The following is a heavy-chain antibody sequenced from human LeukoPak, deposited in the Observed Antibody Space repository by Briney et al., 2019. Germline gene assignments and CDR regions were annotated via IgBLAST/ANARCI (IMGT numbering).Heavy chain of an antibody. CDR1: GYTFTSYG. Sequence: ASVKVSCKASGYTFTSYGISWVRQAPGQGLEWMGWISGYNGNTNYAQKSQGRVTMTTDTSTSTAYMELRSLRSDDTAVYYCARAGRAIVIKVYAVNWFDPWGQGTLVTVSS. V-gene: IGHV1-18*01. D-gene: IGHD2-8*01. CDR3: ARAGRAIVIKVYAVNWFDP. J-gene: IGHJ5*02. CDR2: ISGYNGNT.